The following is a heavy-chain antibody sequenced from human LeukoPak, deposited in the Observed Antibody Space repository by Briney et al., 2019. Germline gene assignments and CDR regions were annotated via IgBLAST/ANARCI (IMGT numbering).Heavy chain of an antibody. CDR3: AKIFPSVGDYYEE. CDR1: GFTFRNFA. Sequence: GGSLRLSCAASGFTFRNFAMSWVRQAPGKGLAWVSGILRSGDNTYYADSVKGRFNISRENSKNTLFLQMNSWRADDTAVYYCAKIFPSVGDYYEEWGQGTLVTVSS. V-gene: IGHV3-23*01. D-gene: IGHD4-17*01. J-gene: IGHJ4*02. CDR2: ILRSGDNT.